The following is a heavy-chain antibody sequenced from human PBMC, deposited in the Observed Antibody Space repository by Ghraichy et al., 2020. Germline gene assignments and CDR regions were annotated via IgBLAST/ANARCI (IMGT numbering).Heavy chain of an antibody. CDR1: GFTFSSYA. Sequence: GGSLRLSCAASGFTFSSYAMSWVRQAPGKGLEWVSAISGSGGSTYYADSVKGRFTISRDNSKSTLYLQMNSLRAEDTAVYYCAKDQGDYYDNRGCDYWGQGTLVTVSS. D-gene: IGHD3-22*01. V-gene: IGHV3-23*01. CDR2: ISGSGGST. J-gene: IGHJ4*02. CDR3: AKDQGDYYDNRGCDY.